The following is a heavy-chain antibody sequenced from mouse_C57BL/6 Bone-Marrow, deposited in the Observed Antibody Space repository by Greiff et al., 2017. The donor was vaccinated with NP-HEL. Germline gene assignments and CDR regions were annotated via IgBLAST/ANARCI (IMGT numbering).Heavy chain of an antibody. Sequence: VQLQQPGAELVKPGASVKVSCKASGYTFTSYWMHWVKQSPGQGLEWIGRIHPSDSDTNYNQKFKGKATWTVDKSSSTAYMQLSSLTSEDSAVYYCAILAWLRRNYYAMDYWGQGTSVTVSS. CDR2: IHPSDSDT. CDR3: AILAWLRRNYYAMDY. V-gene: IGHV1-74*01. J-gene: IGHJ4*01. CDR1: GYTFTSYW. D-gene: IGHD2-2*01.